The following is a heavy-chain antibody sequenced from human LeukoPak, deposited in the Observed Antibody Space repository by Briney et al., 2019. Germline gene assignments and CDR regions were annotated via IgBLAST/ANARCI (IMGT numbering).Heavy chain of an antibody. Sequence: GGSLRLSCAASGFTVSSNYMSWVRQAPGKGLEWVSVIYSGGSTYYADSVKGRFTISRDNSKNTLYLQMNSLRAEDTAVYYCARARGYSYDYFDCWGQGTLVTVSS. D-gene: IGHD5-18*01. CDR3: ARARGYSYDYFDC. V-gene: IGHV3-53*01. CDR2: IYSGGST. CDR1: GFTVSSNY. J-gene: IGHJ4*02.